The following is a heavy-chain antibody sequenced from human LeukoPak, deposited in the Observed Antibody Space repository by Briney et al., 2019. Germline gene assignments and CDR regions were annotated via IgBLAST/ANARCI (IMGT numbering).Heavy chain of an antibody. J-gene: IGHJ4*02. CDR2: IKQDGSEK. Sequence: GGSLRLSRAASGFTFTSYLMSWVRQESGKGLEGVANIKQDGSEKYYVDSVKGRFTISRDNAKNSLYLQMNSLRAEDTAVYYCVRNHSSSSFDYWGQGTLVTVSS. D-gene: IGHD6-6*01. V-gene: IGHV3-7*01. CDR3: VRNHSSSSFDY. CDR1: GFTFTSYL.